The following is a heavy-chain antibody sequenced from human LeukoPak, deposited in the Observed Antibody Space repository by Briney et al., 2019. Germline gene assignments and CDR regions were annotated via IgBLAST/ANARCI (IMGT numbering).Heavy chain of an antibody. Sequence: AGSLRVSCAASGFTFSSYAMSWVRQAPGKGLEWVSAISGSGGSTYYADSVKGRFTISRDNSKNTLYLQMNSLRAEDTAVYYCATDLRSSDYWGQGTLVTVSS. J-gene: IGHJ4*02. CDR1: GFTFSSYA. CDR3: ATDLRSSDY. V-gene: IGHV3-23*01. D-gene: IGHD1-26*01. CDR2: ISGSGGST.